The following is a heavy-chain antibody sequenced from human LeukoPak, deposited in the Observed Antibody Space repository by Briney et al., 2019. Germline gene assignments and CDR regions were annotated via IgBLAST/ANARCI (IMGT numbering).Heavy chain of an antibody. D-gene: IGHD1-1*01. CDR2: IVGSSRNI. CDR1: GFTFSSYS. J-gene: IGHJ4*02. V-gene: IGHV3-48*04. Sequence: GGSLRLSCAASGFTFSSYSMNWVRQAPGKGLEWVSYIVGSSRNIYYADSVKGRFTISRDNAKNSLYLQMDSLRAEDTAVYHCATDSPETAAFDYWGQGTLVTVSS. CDR3: ATDSPETAAFDY.